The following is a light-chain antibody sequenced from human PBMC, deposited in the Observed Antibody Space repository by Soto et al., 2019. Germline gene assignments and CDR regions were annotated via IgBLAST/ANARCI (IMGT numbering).Light chain of an antibody. CDR1: SSNIGAGYD. V-gene: IGLV1-40*01. Sequence: QSVLTQPPSVSGAPGQRVTISCTGSSSNIGAGYDVHWYQQLPGTAPKLLIYGNTDRPSGVPDRFSGSKSGTSASLAITGLQAEDEADYYCQSYDNWLSGPVFGGGTKLTVL. J-gene: IGLJ2*01. CDR2: GNT. CDR3: QSYDNWLSGPV.